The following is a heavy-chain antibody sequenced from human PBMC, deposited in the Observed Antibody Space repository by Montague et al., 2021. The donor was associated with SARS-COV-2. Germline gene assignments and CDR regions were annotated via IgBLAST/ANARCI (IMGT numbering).Heavy chain of an antibody. CDR3: ARDGDYGGTWYSFLQN. CDR2: TFYRSQWHT. CDR1: GDSVSSDTAA. D-gene: IGHD4-17*01. J-gene: IGHJ1*01. Sequence: CAISGDSVSSDTAARHWIRQTPSRGLAWLGRTFYRSQWHTDSAASVRSRISFSGDISKNQFSLHLNSVTPEDTAIYYCARDGDYGGTWYSFLQNWGQGTLVIVSS. V-gene: IGHV6-1*01.